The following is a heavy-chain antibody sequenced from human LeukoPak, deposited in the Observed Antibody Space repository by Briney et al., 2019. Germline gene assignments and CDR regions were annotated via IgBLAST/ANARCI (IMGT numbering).Heavy chain of an antibody. D-gene: IGHD3-3*01. CDR1: GYTFSSDW. CDR3: ARQNDFRLDY. Sequence: GGSLRLSCKGSGYTFSSDWIGWVRQMPGKGLEWMGIIYPGDSGTRYSPSLQGQVTISVDTSIGTAYLQWSSLKASDTAIYYCARQNDFRLDYWGQGTLVTVSS. CDR2: IYPGDSGT. J-gene: IGHJ4*02. V-gene: IGHV5-51*01.